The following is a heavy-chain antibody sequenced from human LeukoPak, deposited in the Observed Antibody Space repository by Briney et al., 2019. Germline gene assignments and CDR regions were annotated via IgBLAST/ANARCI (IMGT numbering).Heavy chain of an antibody. J-gene: IGHJ3*02. CDR3: ARDSRAAAGPPEDAFDI. CDR1: GFTFSDYY. D-gene: IGHD6-13*01. Sequence: PGGSLRLSCAASGFTFSDYYMSWIRQAPGKGLEWVSYISSSGSTIYYADSVKGRFTISRDNAKNSLYLQMNSLRAEDAAVYYCARDSRAAAGPPEDAFDIWGQGTMVTVSS. V-gene: IGHV3-11*01. CDR2: ISSSGSTI.